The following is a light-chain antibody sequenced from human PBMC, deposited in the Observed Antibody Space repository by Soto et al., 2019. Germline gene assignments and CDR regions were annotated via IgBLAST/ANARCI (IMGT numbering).Light chain of an antibody. J-gene: IGKJ5*01. V-gene: IGKV1-39*01. CDR2: SAS. Sequence: DVQMNLTPASLSVSVGYRVTITCRASQSINNYLNWYLQRPGQAPKLLIRSASTLQRGVPSRFSGSGYRTEFNLTIADLQTDDFGTYYCQQSLTMPITFGHGTRLEIK. CDR3: QQSLTMPIT. CDR1: QSINNY.